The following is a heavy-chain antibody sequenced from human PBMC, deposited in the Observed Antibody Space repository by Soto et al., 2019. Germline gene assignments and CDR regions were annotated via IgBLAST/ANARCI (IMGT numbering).Heavy chain of an antibody. D-gene: IGHD1-7*01. CDR3: ARDKGITGTTYYYCYFGMDV. CDR2: ISAYNGNT. Sequence: ASVKVSCKASGYTFTSDGISWVRQAPGQGLEWMGWISAYNGNTNYAQKLQGRVTMTTDTSTSTAYMELRSLRYDDTAVYYCARDKGITGTTYYYCYFGMDVWGQGTTVTVSS. CDR1: GYTFTSDG. J-gene: IGHJ6*02. V-gene: IGHV1-18*04.